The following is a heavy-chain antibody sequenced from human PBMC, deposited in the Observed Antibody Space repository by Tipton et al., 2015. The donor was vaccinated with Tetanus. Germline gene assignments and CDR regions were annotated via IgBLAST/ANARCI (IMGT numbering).Heavy chain of an antibody. Sequence: LRLSCTVSGDSVSSGGYDWGSIRQSPGKGLELIGYISNTGSTSYNPSLQSRVSMSVDTSKNQFSLRLSSVTAADTAVYYCAILPKHWLAPRGAPWGQGILVTVSS. D-gene: IGHD6-19*01. V-gene: IGHV4-61*08. CDR1: GDSVSSGGYD. CDR3: AILPKHWLAPRGAP. J-gene: IGHJ5*02. CDR2: ISNTGST.